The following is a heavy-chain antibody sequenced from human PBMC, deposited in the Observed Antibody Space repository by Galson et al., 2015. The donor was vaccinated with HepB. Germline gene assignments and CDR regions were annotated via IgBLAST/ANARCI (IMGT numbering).Heavy chain of an antibody. Sequence: SLRLSCAASGFSVRDNYMNWIRQAPGKGLEWVSVIYIGGSPYYADSVKGRFTISRDNAKDSLYLHMSSLRAEDTAVYYCARSDSRLVHFDDWGQGTLVSVSS. CDR3: ARSDSRLVHFDD. CDR1: GFSVRDNY. V-gene: IGHV3-53*01. D-gene: IGHD6-19*01. CDR2: IYIGGSP. J-gene: IGHJ4*02.